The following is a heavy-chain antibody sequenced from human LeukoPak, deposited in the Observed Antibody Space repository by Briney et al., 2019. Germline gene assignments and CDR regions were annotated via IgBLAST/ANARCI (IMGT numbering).Heavy chain of an antibody. Sequence: ASVKVSCKASGYTFTDYYIHWVRQAPGQGLEWMGWSNPNNGDTNYAQKFQGRVTMTRDTSISTAYMELTRLRSDDTAVYYCARDPPGSTTRRQVFDIWGQGTMVTVSS. V-gene: IGHV1-2*02. CDR2: SNPNNGDT. CDR3: ARDPPGSTTRRQVFDI. CDR1: GYTFTDYY. D-gene: IGHD1-1*01. J-gene: IGHJ3*02.